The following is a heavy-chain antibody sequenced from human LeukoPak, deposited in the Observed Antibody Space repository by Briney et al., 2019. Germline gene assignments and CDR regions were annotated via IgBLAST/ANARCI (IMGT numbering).Heavy chain of an antibody. CDR3: AREERGYSSSWYTER. CDR1: GDSISSYY. D-gene: IGHD6-13*01. J-gene: IGHJ4*02. CDR2: IYTSGNT. V-gene: IGHV4-4*07. Sequence: SETLSLTCTVSGDSISSYYWSRIRQPAGKGLEWIGRIYTSGNTNYNPSLKSRVTMSVDTSNNRFSLKLSSVTAADTAVYYRAREERGYSSSWYTERWGQGTLVTVSS.